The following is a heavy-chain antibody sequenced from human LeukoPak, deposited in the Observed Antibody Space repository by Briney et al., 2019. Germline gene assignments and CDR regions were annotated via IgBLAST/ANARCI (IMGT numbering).Heavy chain of an antibody. J-gene: IGHJ4*02. CDR1: GGSFDDYY. CDR2: IHPHGMF. V-gene: IGHV4-34*01. D-gene: IGHD5-24*01. CDR3: ARGRDRSKAGDH. Sequence: SETLSLTCAVSGGSFDDYYCSWIRQPPGKGLEWIGEIHPHGMFYYNSSLMSRVTISIDTSKTQFSLRLTSVTATDTAFYYCARGRDRSKAGDHWGQGSLVTVSS.